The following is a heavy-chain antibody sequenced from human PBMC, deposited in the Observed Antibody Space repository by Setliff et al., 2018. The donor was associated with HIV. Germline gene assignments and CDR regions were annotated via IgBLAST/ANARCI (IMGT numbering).Heavy chain of an antibody. J-gene: IGHJ3*02. CDR3: ARVDCSSTRCYAFDI. Sequence: ASVKVSCKASGHTFTNVDIHWLRRATGQGLEWMGWMNPNTGVSGYALKFQARVTMTRDTSISTAYMELSRLRSDDTAVYYCARVDCSSTRCYAFDIWGQGTMVTVSS. V-gene: IGHV1-8*01. D-gene: IGHD2-2*01. CDR2: MNPNTGVS. CDR1: GHTFTNVD.